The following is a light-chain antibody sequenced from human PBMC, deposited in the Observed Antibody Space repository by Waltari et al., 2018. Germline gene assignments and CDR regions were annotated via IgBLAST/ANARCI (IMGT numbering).Light chain of an antibody. CDR3: CSYVGDVTWV. CDR1: SSHVVSYDL. V-gene: IGLV2-23*01. CDR2: EAT. Sequence: SALTQPASVSGSPGQSITISCTGTSSHVVSYDLVSCYQHPPGKAPKLMIYEATLRPAGVSDRFSGSKSGNTASLTISGLQAEDEADYYCCSYVGDVTWVFGGGTKLTVL. J-gene: IGLJ3*02.